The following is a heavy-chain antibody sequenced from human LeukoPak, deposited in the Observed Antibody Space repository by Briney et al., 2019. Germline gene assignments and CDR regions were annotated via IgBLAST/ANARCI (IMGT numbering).Heavy chain of an antibody. V-gene: IGHV1-69*02. CDR2: IIPILGIA. Sequence: ASVKVSCKASGGTFSSYTISWVRQAPGQGLEWMGRIIPILGIANYAQKFQGRVTIIADKSTSTAYMELSSLRSEDTAVYYCARVAEPGLFDYWGQGTLVTVSS. D-gene: IGHD1-14*01. J-gene: IGHJ4*02. CDR1: GGTFSSYT. CDR3: ARVAEPGLFDY.